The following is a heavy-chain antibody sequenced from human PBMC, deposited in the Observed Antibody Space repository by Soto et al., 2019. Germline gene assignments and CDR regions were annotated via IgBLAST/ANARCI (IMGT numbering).Heavy chain of an antibody. D-gene: IGHD3-10*01. CDR1: WDSVSSDSAA. Sequence: PSQTLSLTFAISWDSVSSDSAAWICIRQSPSRGLEWLGRTYYRSKWSNDYAGSVKSRITINPDTSKKQFSLQLSSVTPEDTAVYYCAGVPWFRGMDVWGQGTPVTVSS. CDR2: TYYRSKWSN. CDR3: AGVPWFRGMDV. V-gene: IGHV6-1*01. J-gene: IGHJ6*02.